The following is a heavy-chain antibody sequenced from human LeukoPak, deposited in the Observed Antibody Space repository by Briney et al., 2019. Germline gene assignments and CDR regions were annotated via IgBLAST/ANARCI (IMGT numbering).Heavy chain of an antibody. D-gene: IGHD3-3*01. V-gene: IGHV1-58*02. CDR3: AAGRYDFWSGYHYGMDV. CDR1: GFTFTSSA. Sequence: GASVKVSCKASGFTFTSSAMQWVRQARGQRLEWIGWIVVGSGNTNYAQKFQERVTITRDMSTSTAYMELSSLRSEDTAVYYCAAGRYDFWSGYHYGMDVWGQGTRVTVSS. J-gene: IGHJ6*02. CDR2: IVVGSGNT.